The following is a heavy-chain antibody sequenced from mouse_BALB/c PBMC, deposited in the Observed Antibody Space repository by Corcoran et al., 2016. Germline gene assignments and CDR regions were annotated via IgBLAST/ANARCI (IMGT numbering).Heavy chain of an antibody. Sequence: EVQLQQSGAELVKPGASVKLSCTASGFNIKDTYMHWVKQRPEQGLEWIGRIDPANGNTTYDPKFQGKATITADTSSNTAYLQLSSLTSEDTAVYYCANWDWYFDVGGAGTTVTVSS. J-gene: IGHJ1*01. V-gene: IGHV14-3*02. CDR1: GFNIKDTY. D-gene: IGHD4-1*01. CDR3: ANWDWYFDV. CDR2: IDPANGNT.